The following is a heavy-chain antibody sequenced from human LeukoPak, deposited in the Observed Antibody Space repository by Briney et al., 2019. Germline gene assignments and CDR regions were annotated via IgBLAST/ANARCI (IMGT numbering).Heavy chain of an antibody. CDR3: ARGGYCSGGTCYHRGTQATVDWFDP. J-gene: IGHJ5*02. V-gene: IGHV3-74*01. CDR2: IYSDGSST. Sequence: PGGSLRLSCTASGFSFSSYWMHWVRQPPGKGLVWVSRIYSDGSSTSYADSVKGRFTISRDNAKNTLYLQMNSLRAEDTAVYYCARGGYCSGGTCYHRGTQATVDWFDPWGQGTLVTVSS. CDR1: GFSFSSYW. D-gene: IGHD2-15*01.